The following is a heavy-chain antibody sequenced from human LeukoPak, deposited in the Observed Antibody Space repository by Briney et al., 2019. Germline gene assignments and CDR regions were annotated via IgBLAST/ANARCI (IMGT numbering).Heavy chain of an antibody. CDR1: GFTFDDYT. CDR3: AKPYNMDPGAFDI. CDR2: ISWDGGST. J-gene: IGHJ3*02. Sequence: GGSLRLSCAASGFTFDDYTMHWVRQAPGKGLEWVSLISWDGGSTYYADSVKGRFTISGDNSKNSLYLQMNSLRTEDTALYYCAKPYNMDPGAFDIWGQGTMVTVSS. V-gene: IGHV3-43*01. D-gene: IGHD5-24*01.